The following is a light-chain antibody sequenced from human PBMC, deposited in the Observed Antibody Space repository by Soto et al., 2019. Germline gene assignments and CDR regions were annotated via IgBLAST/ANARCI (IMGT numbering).Light chain of an antibody. J-gene: IGLJ1*01. V-gene: IGLV1-40*01. Sequence: QSVLTQPPSVSGAPGQTVTISCTGSSSNIGAGYDVLWYQQLPGTAPKLLIYGNSNRPSGVPDRFSVSKSGTSASLAITGLQAEDEADYYCQSYDSSLSGAYVFGTGTKLTVL. CDR3: QSYDSSLSGAYV. CDR2: GNS. CDR1: SSNIGAGYD.